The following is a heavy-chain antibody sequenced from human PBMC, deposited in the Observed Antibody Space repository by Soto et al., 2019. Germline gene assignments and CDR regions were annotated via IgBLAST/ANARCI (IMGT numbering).Heavy chain of an antibody. CDR3: ARGVTMARGVITKFDY. D-gene: IGHD3-10*01. Sequence: SETLSLTCAVSGGSISSGGYSWSWIRQPPGKGLEWIGYIYHSGSTYYNPSLKSRVTISVDRSKNQFSLKLSSVTAADTAVYYCARGVTMARGVITKFDYWGQGTLVTVAS. CDR1: GGSISSGGYS. J-gene: IGHJ4*02. V-gene: IGHV4-30-2*01. CDR2: IYHSGST.